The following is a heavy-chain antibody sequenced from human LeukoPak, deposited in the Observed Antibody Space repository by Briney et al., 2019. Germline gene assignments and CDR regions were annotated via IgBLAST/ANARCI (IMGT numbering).Heavy chain of an antibody. Sequence: SQTLSLTCTVSGVSVSSFYWTWIRQPAGKGLEWIGRIYATGNTNFNPSLKSRVTMSIDTSKNQFSLKLSSVTAADTAVYYCARDDYDDSTRGLDYWGQGTLVTVSS. J-gene: IGHJ4*02. V-gene: IGHV4-4*07. CDR2: IYATGNT. CDR3: ARDDYDDSTRGLDY. CDR1: GVSVSSFY. D-gene: IGHD4-17*01.